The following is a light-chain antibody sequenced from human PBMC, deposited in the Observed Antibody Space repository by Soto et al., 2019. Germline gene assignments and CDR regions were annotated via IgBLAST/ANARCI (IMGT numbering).Light chain of an antibody. CDR3: MQALQTPYT. J-gene: IGKJ5*01. CDR2: LGS. CDR1: QSLLHSNGYNY. V-gene: IGKV2-28*01. Sequence: IMMTQSPLSLPVTPGGXASISSSSSQSLLHSNGYNYLDWYLQKPGQSPQLMIYLGSYRASGVPDRFSGSGSGTDCTLKISRVEAEDVGVYYCMQALQTPYTFRQGRRLEIK.